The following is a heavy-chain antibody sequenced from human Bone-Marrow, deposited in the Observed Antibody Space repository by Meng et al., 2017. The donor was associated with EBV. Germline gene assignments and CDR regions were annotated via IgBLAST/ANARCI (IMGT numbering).Heavy chain of an antibody. CDR3: ARAGRGYGDFEYYFDY. CDR1: DDSIHSGGYY. D-gene: IGHD4-17*01. Sequence: QGQLQGWGPGLVKPSQTLSLTCAVSDDSIHSGGYYWSWIRQPPGKGLEWIGYIYYSSSTYYTPSLKTRLTISLDTSKSQFSLKLYSVTAADTAMYYCARAGRGYGDFEYYFDYWGQGTLVTVSS. V-gene: IGHV4-30-4*01. J-gene: IGHJ4*02. CDR2: IYYSSST.